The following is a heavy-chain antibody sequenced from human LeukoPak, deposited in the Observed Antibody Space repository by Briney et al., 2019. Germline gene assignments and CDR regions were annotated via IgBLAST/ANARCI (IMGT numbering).Heavy chain of an antibody. CDR2: INPNSGGT. CDR1: GYTFTGYY. CDR3: ARDSRRYSSGWYNY. V-gene: IGHV1-2*02. D-gene: IGHD6-19*01. Sequence: ASVKVSCKASGYTFTGYYMHWVRQAPGQGLEWMGWINPNSGGTNYAQKFQGRVTMTRDTPISTAYMELSRLRSDDTAVYYCARDSRRYSSGWYNYWGQGTLVTVSS. J-gene: IGHJ4*02.